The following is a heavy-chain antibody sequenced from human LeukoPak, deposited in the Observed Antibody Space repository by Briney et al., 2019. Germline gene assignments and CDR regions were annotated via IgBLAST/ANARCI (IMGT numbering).Heavy chain of an antibody. CDR2: ISPSDGNT. CDR1: RFTFSKYA. V-gene: IGHV3-23*01. CDR3: ARGYFLGFDY. Sequence: PGGSLRLSCAASRFTFSKYAMSWVRQAPGKGLEWVSAISPSDGNTFYADSVKGRFTISRDNAKNSLYLQMNSLRAEDAAVYYCARGYFLGFDYWGQGTLVTVSS. J-gene: IGHJ4*02. D-gene: IGHD2/OR15-2a*01.